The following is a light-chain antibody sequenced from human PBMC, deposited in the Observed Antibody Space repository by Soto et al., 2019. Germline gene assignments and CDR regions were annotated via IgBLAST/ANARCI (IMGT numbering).Light chain of an antibody. CDR3: SSYTSSSTLDVV. Sequence: QSALTQPASVSGSPGQSITISCTGTSSDVGGYNYVSWYQQHPGKAPKLMIYEVSNRPSGVSHRFSGSKSGNTASLTISGLQAEDEADYYCSSYTSSSTLDVVFGGGTQLTV. CDR2: EVS. J-gene: IGLJ2*01. CDR1: SSDVGGYNY. V-gene: IGLV2-14*01.